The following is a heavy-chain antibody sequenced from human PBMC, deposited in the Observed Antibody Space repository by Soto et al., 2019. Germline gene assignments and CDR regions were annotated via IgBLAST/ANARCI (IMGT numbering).Heavy chain of an antibody. D-gene: IGHD3-10*01. CDR3: ARGSSVRGVGNYYYYYGMDV. V-gene: IGHV4-30-4*01. Sequence: SETLSLTCTVSGGSISSGDYYWSWIRQPPGKGLEWIGYIYYSGSTYYNPSLKSRVTISVDTSKNQFSLKLSSVTAADTAVYNCARGSSVRGVGNYYYYYGMDVWGQGTTVTVSS. J-gene: IGHJ6*02. CDR1: GGSISSGDYY. CDR2: IYYSGST.